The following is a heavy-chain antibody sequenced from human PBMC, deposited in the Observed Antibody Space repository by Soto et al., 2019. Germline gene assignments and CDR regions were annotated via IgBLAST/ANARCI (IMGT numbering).Heavy chain of an antibody. CDR1: GFTFTRSA. V-gene: IGHV1-58*01. CDR3: AAFATTGDAFDV. J-gene: IGHJ3*01. D-gene: IGHD4-17*01. Sequence: SVKVSCKASGFTFTRSAVQWVRQARGQRPEWIGWIVVGSGNTNYAQKFQERVTITRDMSTSTAYMELSSLRSEDTAVYYCAAFATTGDAFDVWGQGTMVTVS. CDR2: IVVGSGNT.